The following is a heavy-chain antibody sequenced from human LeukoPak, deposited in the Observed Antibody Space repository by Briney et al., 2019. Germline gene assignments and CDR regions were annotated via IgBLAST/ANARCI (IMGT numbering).Heavy chain of an antibody. V-gene: IGHV4-39*01. D-gene: IGHD4-17*01. Sequence: PSETLSLTCTVSGGSISSSSYYWGWIRQPLGKGLEWIGSIYYSGSTYYNPSLKSRVTISVDTSKNQFSLKLSSVTAADTAVYYCARLGSTVVTPSDYWGQGTLVTVSS. CDR3: ARLGSTVVTPSDY. CDR1: GGSISSSSYY. CDR2: IYYSGST. J-gene: IGHJ4*02.